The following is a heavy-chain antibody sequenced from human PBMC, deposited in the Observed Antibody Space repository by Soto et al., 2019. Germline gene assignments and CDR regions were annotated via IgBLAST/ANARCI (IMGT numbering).Heavy chain of an antibody. V-gene: IGHV1-8*01. CDR2: MNPNNGNT. CDR3: TRIGDLPFYGSGAYRVYYYYMDV. CDR1: GYTFTNYE. Sequence: GASVKVSCKASGYTFTNYEINWVRQATGQRLEWPGWMNPNNGNTGHAQKFQGRVTMTRNTSISTAYMELSSLRSEDTAVYYCTRIGDLPFYGSGAYRVYYYYMDVWGKGTTVTVSS. D-gene: IGHD3-10*01. J-gene: IGHJ6*03.